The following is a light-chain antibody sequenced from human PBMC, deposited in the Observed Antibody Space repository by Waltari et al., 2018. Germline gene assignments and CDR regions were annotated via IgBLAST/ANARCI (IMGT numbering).Light chain of an antibody. CDR3: QQANSFPIT. V-gene: IGKV1D-12*01. J-gene: IGKJ5*01. CDR1: QDIRSW. Sequence: DIQMTQSPSSVSASVGDRVTITCRASQDIRSWLAWYQQKPGKDPRLLIYAVSTLHTGVPSRFSGSVSGTDFTLTISSLQPEDFATYYCQQANSFPITFGQGTRLEIK. CDR2: AVS.